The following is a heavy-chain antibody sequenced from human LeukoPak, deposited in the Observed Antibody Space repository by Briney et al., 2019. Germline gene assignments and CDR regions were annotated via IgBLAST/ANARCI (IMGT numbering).Heavy chain of an antibody. CDR1: GFTFSSYW. D-gene: IGHD3-3*01. J-gene: IGHJ6*03. Sequence: GGSLRLSCAASGFTFSSYWMSWVRQAPGKGLEWVANIKQDGSEKYYVDSVKGRFTISRDNAKNSLYLQMNSLRAEDTAVYYCARVETTIFGVVIPPNYYYYYYMDVWGKGPRSPSP. CDR2: IKQDGSEK. V-gene: IGHV3-7*01. CDR3: ARVETTIFGVVIPPNYYYYYYMDV.